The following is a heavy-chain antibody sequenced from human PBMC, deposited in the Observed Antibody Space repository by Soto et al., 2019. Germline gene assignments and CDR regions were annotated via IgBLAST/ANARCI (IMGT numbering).Heavy chain of an antibody. CDR2: TYYRSKWYT. CDR1: GYGVSSNSAA. D-gene: IGHD3-10*01. Sequence: SQTPSLTCAISGYGVSSNSAAWYWITQSTSRGLEWLGRTYYRSKWYTDYAVSVKTRITISPDISKNQLSMQLNSVTPEDTAVYYCTFIYDAGIGGCFDPWGQGTLVTVSS. CDR3: TFIYDAGIGGCFDP. J-gene: IGHJ5*02. V-gene: IGHV6-1*01.